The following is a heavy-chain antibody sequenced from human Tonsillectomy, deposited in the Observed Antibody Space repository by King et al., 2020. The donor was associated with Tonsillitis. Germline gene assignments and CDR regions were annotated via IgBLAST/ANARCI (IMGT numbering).Heavy chain of an antibody. CDR3: ARDRPGSSWASIYYYYYGMDV. J-gene: IGHJ6*02. V-gene: IGHV3-30-3*01. D-gene: IGHD6-13*01. CDR2: ISYDGSNK. Sequence: VQLVESGGGVVQPGRSLSLSCAASGFTFSSYAMHWVRQAPGKGLEWVAVISYDGSNKYYADSVKGRFTISRDNSKNTLYLQMNSLRAEDTAVYYCARDRPGSSWASIYYYYYGMDVWGQGTTVTVSS. CDR1: GFTFSSYA.